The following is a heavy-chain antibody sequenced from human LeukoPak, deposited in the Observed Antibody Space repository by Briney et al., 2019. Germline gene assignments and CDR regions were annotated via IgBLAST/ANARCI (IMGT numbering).Heavy chain of an antibody. D-gene: IGHD6-13*01. V-gene: IGHV1-2*02. Sequence: ASVKVSCKASGYTFTSYGISWVRQAPGQGLEWMGWINPNSGGTNYAQKFQGRVTMTRDTSISTAYMELSRLRSDDTAVYYCARDVVGYSSSSNYYYYYMDVWGKGTTVTVSS. J-gene: IGHJ6*03. CDR1: GYTFTSYG. CDR3: ARDVVGYSSSSNYYYYYMDV. CDR2: INPNSGGT.